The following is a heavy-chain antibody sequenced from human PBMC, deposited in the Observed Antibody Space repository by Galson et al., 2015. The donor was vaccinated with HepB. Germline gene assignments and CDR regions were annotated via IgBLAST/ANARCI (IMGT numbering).Heavy chain of an antibody. CDR3: AKGPNPGYSSSWTDWFDP. J-gene: IGHJ5*02. CDR1: GFTFSSYA. V-gene: IGHV3-23*01. D-gene: IGHD6-13*01. CDR2: ISGSGGST. Sequence: SLRLSCAASGFTFSSYAMSWVRQAPGKGLEWVSAISGSGGSTYYADSVKGRFTISRDNSKNTLYLQMNSLRAEDTAVYYCAKGPNPGYSSSWTDWFDPWGQGTLVTVSS.